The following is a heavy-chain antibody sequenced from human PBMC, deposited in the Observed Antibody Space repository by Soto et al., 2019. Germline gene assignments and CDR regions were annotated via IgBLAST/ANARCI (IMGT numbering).Heavy chain of an antibody. J-gene: IGHJ4*02. CDR1: GLTVSSNY. D-gene: IGHD2-21*02. CDR3: AREGGAYCGGDCYSSVLDY. V-gene: IGHV3-66*01. Sequence: EVQLVESGGDLVQPGGSLRLSCAASGLTVSSNYMTWVRQAPGKGLEWVSVIYSGGSTYYADSVKGRFTISRDNSKNTLYLQMNSLRAEDRAVYYCAREGGAYCGGDCYSSVLDYWGQGTLVTVSS. CDR2: IYSGGST.